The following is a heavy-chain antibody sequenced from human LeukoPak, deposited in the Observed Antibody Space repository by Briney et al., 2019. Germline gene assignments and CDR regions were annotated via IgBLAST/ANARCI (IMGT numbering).Heavy chain of an antibody. V-gene: IGHV3-53*01. CDR1: GFTVSSNY. D-gene: IGHD6-13*01. CDR3: AKVLAGSSAYDAFDI. CDR2: IYSGGST. J-gene: IGHJ3*02. Sequence: GGSLRLSCAASGFTVSSNYMSWVRQAPGKGLEWVSVIYSGGSTYYADSVKGRFTISRDNSKNTLYLQMNSLRAEDTAVYYCAKVLAGSSAYDAFDIWGQGTMVTVSS.